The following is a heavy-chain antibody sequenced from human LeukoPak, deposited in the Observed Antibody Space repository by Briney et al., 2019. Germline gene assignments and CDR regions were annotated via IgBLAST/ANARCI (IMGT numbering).Heavy chain of an antibody. CDR2: ISGSGGST. J-gene: IGHJ5*02. D-gene: IGHD6-13*01. CDR1: GFTFSTYA. Sequence: GGSLRLSCAASGFTFSTYAMSWVRQAPGKGLEWVSAISGSGGSTYYADSVKGRFTISRDNSKNTLYLQMNSLRAEDTAVYYCAKGSIAAAGTGWFDPWGQGTLVTVSS. CDR3: AKGSIAAAGTGWFDP. V-gene: IGHV3-23*01.